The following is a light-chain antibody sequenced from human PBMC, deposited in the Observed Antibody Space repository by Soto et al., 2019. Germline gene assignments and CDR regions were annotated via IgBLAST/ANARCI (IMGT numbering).Light chain of an antibody. CDR2: DVS. CDR1: SRDVGGYNY. J-gene: IGLJ1*01. Sequence: QSALTQPRSVSGSPGQSVTISCTGTSRDVGGYNYVSWYQQHPGKAPKLMIYDVSKRPSGVHDRFSGSKSGNTASLTISGLQAEDEADYSCCSYAGSYTYVFGTGTKLTVL. V-gene: IGLV2-11*01. CDR3: CSYAGSYTYV.